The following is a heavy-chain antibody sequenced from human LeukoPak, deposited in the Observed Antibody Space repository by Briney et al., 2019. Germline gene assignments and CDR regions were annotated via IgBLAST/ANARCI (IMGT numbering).Heavy chain of an antibody. CDR2: IYYSGST. J-gene: IGHJ5*02. Sequence: SETPSLTCTVSGGSISSYYWSWIRQPPGKGLEWIGYIYYSGSTNYNPSLKSRVTISVDTSKNQFSLKLSSVTAADTAVYYCARQTGGYYDSSGYYYGRVNWFDPWGQGTLVTVSS. CDR1: GGSISSYY. V-gene: IGHV4-59*01. D-gene: IGHD3-22*01. CDR3: ARQTGGYYDSSGYYYGRVNWFDP.